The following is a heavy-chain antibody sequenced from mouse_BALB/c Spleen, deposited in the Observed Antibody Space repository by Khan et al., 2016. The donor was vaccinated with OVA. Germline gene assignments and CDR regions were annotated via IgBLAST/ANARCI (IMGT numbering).Heavy chain of an antibody. CDR3: VRDGAYHRNDGWFAY. CDR2: INPSNGYT. D-gene: IGHD2-14*01. V-gene: IGHV1-4*01. Sequence: QVQLQQSGAELARPGASVKMSCKASGYTFTSYTIHWIKLRPGQGLEWIGYINPSNGYTNYNQKFKDKATLTADKSSTNAYMELSSLTSDDSALYNCVRDGAYHRNDGWFAYWGQGTLVTVSA. J-gene: IGHJ3*01. CDR1: GYTFTSYT.